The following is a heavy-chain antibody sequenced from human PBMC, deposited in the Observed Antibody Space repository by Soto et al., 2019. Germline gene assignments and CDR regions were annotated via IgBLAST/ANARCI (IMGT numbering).Heavy chain of an antibody. CDR1: GASIRSTDYC. CDR3: VRTAREGAVAPHWFDR. J-gene: IGHJ5*02. CDR2: VYYTGST. D-gene: IGHD2-21*02. V-gene: IGHV4-30-4*01. Sequence: SETLSLTCTVSGASIRSTDYCWSWIRQAPGKGLEWIGYVYYTGSTYYNPSLMSRLTISVDTSKNQFSLKLTSVTAAETAVYYCVRTAREGAVAPHWFDRWGQGTQVTVSS.